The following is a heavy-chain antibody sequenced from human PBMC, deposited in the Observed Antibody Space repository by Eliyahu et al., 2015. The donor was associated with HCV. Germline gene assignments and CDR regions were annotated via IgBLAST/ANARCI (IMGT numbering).Heavy chain of an antibody. CDR2: INPNSGGT. V-gene: IGHV1-2*02. CDR3: ARGVGGVAARQTPLRY. CDR1: GYTFTGXY. Sequence: QVQLVQSGAEVKKPGASVKVSCKASGYTFTGXYMHWVRQAPGQGLEWMGWINPNSGGTNYAQKFQGRVTMTRDTSISTAYMELSRLRSDDTAVYYCARGVGGVAARQTPLRYWGQGTLVTVSS. D-gene: IGHD6-6*01. J-gene: IGHJ4*02.